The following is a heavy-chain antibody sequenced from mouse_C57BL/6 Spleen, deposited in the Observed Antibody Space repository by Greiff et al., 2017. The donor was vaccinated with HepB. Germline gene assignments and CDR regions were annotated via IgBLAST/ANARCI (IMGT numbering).Heavy chain of an antibody. Sequence: QVQLKQPGAELVKPGASVKLSCKASGYTFTSYWMHWVKQRPGQGLEWIGMIHPNSGSTNYNEKFKSKATLTVDKSSSTAYMQLSSLTSEDSAVYYCARHDGTSDWYFDVWGTGTTVTVSS. D-gene: IGHD6-1*01. CDR1: GYTFTSYW. J-gene: IGHJ1*03. CDR2: IHPNSGST. CDR3: ARHDGTSDWYFDV. V-gene: IGHV1-64*01.